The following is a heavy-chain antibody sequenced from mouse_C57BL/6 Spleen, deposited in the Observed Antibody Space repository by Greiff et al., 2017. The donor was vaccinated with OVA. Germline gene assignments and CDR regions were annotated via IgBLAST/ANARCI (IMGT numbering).Heavy chain of an antibody. D-gene: IGHD2-5*01. J-gene: IGHJ1*03. CDR2: IDPSDSYT. Sequence: QVQLQQPGAELVKPGASVKLSCKASGYTFTSYWMQWVKQRPGQGLEWIGEIDPSDSYTNYNQKFKGKATLTVDTSSSTAYMQLSSLTSEDSAVYYCTRSGPYSNHWYFDVGGTGTTVTVSS. CDR1: GYTFTSYW. CDR3: TRSGPYSNHWYFDV. V-gene: IGHV1-50*01.